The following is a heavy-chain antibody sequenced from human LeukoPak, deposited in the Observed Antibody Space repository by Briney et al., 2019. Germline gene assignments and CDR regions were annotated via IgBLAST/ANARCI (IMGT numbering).Heavy chain of an antibody. J-gene: IGHJ4*02. D-gene: IGHD2-8*01. Sequence: SETLSLTCTVSGGSISSYYWSWIRQPPGKGLEWIGYIYYSGSTNYNPSLKSRVTISVDTSKNQFSLKLSSVTAADTAVYYCARDGRYCTNGVCYRSFDYWGQGTLVTVSS. CDR3: ARDGRYCTNGVCYRSFDY. CDR2: IYYSGST. CDR1: GGSISSYY. V-gene: IGHV4-59*12.